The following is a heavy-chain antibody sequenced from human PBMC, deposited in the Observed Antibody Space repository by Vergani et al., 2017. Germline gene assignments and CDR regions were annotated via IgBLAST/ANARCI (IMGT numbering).Heavy chain of an antibody. D-gene: IGHD3-22*01. V-gene: IGHV4-34*01. CDR1: GGSFSGYY. CDR2: INHSGST. CDR3: ARSSSGYYTPGTRPYYFDY. J-gene: IGHJ4*02. Sequence: QVQLQQWGAGLLKPSETLSLTCAVYGGSFSGYYWSWIRQPPGKGLEWIGEINHSGSTNYNPSLKSRATISVDTSKNQFSLKLSSVTAADTAVYYCARSSSGYYTPGTRPYYFDYWGQGTLVTVSS.